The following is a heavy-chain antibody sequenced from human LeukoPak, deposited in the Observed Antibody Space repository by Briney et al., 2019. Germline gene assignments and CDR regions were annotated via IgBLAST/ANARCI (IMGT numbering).Heavy chain of an antibody. CDR3: ARESLIPVSRYYLYLMDV. CDR2: MSYSGNT. CDR1: GGSVNSGTNF. J-gene: IGHJ6*02. Sequence: SETLSLTCTVSGGSVNSGTNFWSWIRQPPGTALEWIGYMSYSGNTNYNPSLKSRVTISVDTSKNQFSLRLNSVSAADTAVYYCARESLIPVSRYYLYLMDVWGRGTTVTVSS. V-gene: IGHV4-61*01. D-gene: IGHD1-14*01.